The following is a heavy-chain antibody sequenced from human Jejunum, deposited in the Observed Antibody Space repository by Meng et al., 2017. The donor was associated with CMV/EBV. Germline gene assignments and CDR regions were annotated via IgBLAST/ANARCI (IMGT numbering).Heavy chain of an antibody. CDR1: GESIYNSGYY. CDR2: IYYSGRT. Sequence: QLLLQVSGPGLVKPSETLSLTCSVSGESIYNSGYYWGWIRQPPGKGLEWIGTIYYSGRTHYNPSLKSRVTISVDTSKNQFSLKVTSVTTADTAIYYCARGVQWEPRGPWGQGTLVTVSS. D-gene: IGHD1-26*01. CDR3: ARGVQWEPRGP. J-gene: IGHJ5*02. V-gene: IGHV4-39*07.